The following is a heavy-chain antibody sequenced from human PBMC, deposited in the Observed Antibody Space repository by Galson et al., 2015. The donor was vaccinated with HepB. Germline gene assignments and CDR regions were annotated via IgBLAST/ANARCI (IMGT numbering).Heavy chain of an antibody. CDR1: GGSFSGYY. D-gene: IGHD4-17*01. CDR3: ASYGDYESPYFDY. CDR2: INHSGST. V-gene: IGHV4-34*01. J-gene: IGHJ4*02. Sequence: LSLTCAVYGGSFSGYYWSWIRQPPGKGLEWIGEINHSGSTNYNPSLKSRVTISVDTSKNQFSLKLSSVTAADTAVYYCASYGDYESPYFDYWGQGTLVTVSS.